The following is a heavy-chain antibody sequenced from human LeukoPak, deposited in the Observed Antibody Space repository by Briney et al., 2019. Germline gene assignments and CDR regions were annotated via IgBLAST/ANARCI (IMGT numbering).Heavy chain of an antibody. J-gene: IGHJ4*02. CDR1: GYSISSDYY. Sequence: SETLSLTSTVSGYSISSDYYWGWIRQPPGKGLEWIASVSHSGSTYYNPSLKSRVTISVDTSKNQFSLKVTSVTAADTALYYCARERIERYTYASSDFDYWGRGTLVTVSS. D-gene: IGHD5-18*01. CDR2: VSHSGST. CDR3: ARERIERYTYASSDFDY. V-gene: IGHV4-38-2*02.